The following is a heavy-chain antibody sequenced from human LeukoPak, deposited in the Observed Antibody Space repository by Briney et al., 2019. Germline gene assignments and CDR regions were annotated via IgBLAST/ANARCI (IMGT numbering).Heavy chain of an antibody. D-gene: IGHD5-12*01. V-gene: IGHV4-39*01. CDR1: GGFISISTHY. CDR3: ARSVRRGFNFDS. CDR2: VFYSGTT. J-gene: IGHJ4*02. Sequence: SETLSLTCSVSGGFISISTHYWGWIRQTPGKGLEWIGSVFYSGTTYFNPSLNSRLTISVDTSKNQFSLKLRSVTAADTAVYYCARSVRRGFNFDSWGQGTLVIVSS.